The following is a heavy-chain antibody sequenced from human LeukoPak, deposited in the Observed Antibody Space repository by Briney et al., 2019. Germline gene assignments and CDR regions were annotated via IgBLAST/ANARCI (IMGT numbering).Heavy chain of an antibody. V-gene: IGHV1-46*01. CDR3: ARGGGTAVADRKSKFDD. Sequence: ASVNVSCKASVYTFTNYYIHWVRQAPGQGLEWMGIVNPSAGSTSYAQKFQGRVTMTRDTSTSTVYMELSSLRSEDTAVYYCARGGGTAVADRKSKFDDWGQGTLVTVSS. CDR1: VYTFTNYY. CDR2: VNPSAGST. D-gene: IGHD6-19*01. J-gene: IGHJ4*02.